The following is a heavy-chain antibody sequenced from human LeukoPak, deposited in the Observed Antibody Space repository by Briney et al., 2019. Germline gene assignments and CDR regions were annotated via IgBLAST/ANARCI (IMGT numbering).Heavy chain of an antibody. CDR2: IYYSGST. CDR1: GGSISASGHY. J-gene: IGHJ3*02. V-gene: IGHV4-39*01. D-gene: IGHD1-1*01. CDR3: ARHNDPGHAFDI. Sequence: PSETLSLTCTVSGGSISASGHYWGWIRQPPGKGLEWIGSIYYSGSTYSNPFLRSRVTICLDTSKNQFSLKVNSVTAADTAVYYCARHNDPGHAFDIWGQGTMVTVSS.